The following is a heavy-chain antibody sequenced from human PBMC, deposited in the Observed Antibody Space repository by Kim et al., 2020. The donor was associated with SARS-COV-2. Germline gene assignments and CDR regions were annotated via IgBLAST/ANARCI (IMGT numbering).Heavy chain of an antibody. Sequence: SETLSRTCAVSGGSISSSNWWSWVRQPPGKGLEWIGEIYHSGSTNSNPSLKSRVTISVDKSKNQFSLKLSSVTAADTAVYYCARDPLIAVAGTRGWFDPWGQGTLVTVSS. CDR1: GGSISSSNW. D-gene: IGHD6-19*01. CDR3: ARDPLIAVAGTRGWFDP. V-gene: IGHV4-4*02. CDR2: IYHSGST. J-gene: IGHJ5*02.